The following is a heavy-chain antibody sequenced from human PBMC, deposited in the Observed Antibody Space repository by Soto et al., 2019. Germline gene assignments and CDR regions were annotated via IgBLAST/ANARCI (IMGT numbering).Heavy chain of an antibody. J-gene: IGHJ3*02. Sequence: WETLSLTCAVSGYSISSGYYWGWIRQPPGKGLEWIGSIYHSGSTYYNPSLKSRVTISVDTSKNQFSLKLSSVTAADTAVYYCATPSSSSWYRGGAFDIWGQGTMVTV. V-gene: IGHV4-38-2*01. CDR2: IYHSGST. D-gene: IGHD6-13*01. CDR1: GYSISSGYY. CDR3: ATPSSSSWYRGGAFDI.